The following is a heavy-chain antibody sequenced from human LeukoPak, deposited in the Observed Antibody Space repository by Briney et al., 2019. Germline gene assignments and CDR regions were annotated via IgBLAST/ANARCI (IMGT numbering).Heavy chain of an antibody. V-gene: IGHV3-53*01. CDR3: ARDPTRASV. CDR1: GFSVSNNY. Sequence: PGGSLRLSCAASGFSVSNNYMSWVRQAPGEGLEWIAGIYSGGNTYYAESVQGRFTISRDTYKNMVYLQMNGLTPEDTAVYYCARDPTRASVWGKGTTVTVSS. CDR2: IYSGGNT. J-gene: IGHJ6*04.